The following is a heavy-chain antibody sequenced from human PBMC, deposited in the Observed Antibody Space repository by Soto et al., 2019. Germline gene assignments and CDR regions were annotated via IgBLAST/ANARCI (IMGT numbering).Heavy chain of an antibody. CDR1: GGSISSGGYY. CDR3: SSRRRVAYNFGYLAGPIDP. Sequence: SETLSLTCTVSGGSISSGGYYWSWIRQHPGKGLEWIGYIYYSGSTYYNPSLKSRVTISVDTSKNQFSLKLSSVTAADTAVYYCSSRRRVAYNFGYLAGPIDPWGQGTLVTVSS. J-gene: IGHJ5*02. CDR2: IYYSGST. D-gene: IGHD5-18*01. V-gene: IGHV4-31*03.